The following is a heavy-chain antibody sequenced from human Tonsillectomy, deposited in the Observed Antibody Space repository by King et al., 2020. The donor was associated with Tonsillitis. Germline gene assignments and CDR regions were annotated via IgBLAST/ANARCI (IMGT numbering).Heavy chain of an antibody. J-gene: IGHJ1*01. D-gene: IGHD6-13*01. CDR3: TTGQLVD. Sequence: VQLVESGGGLVKPGGSLRLSCAASGFTFSNAWMTWVRQAPGKGLEWVGRIKSKGDGETTDYAAPVKGRFTISRDDSKNTLYLNMSSLKPEDTAVYFCTTGQLVDWGQGTLVSVSS. CDR1: GFTFSNAW. V-gene: IGHV3-15*01. CDR2: IKSKGDGETT.